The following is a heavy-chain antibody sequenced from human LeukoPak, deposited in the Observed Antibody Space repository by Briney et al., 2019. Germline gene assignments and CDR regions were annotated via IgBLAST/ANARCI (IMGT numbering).Heavy chain of an antibody. Sequence: KHGESLKISCKGSGYSFTSYWIGWVRQMPGKGLEWMGIIYPGDSDTRYSPSFQRQVTISADKSISTAYLQWSSLKASDTAMYYCAVYYDFWSGYRFFDYWGQGTLVTVSS. CDR3: AVYYDFWSGYRFFDY. V-gene: IGHV5-51*01. CDR1: GYSFTSYW. J-gene: IGHJ4*02. D-gene: IGHD3-3*01. CDR2: IYPGDSDT.